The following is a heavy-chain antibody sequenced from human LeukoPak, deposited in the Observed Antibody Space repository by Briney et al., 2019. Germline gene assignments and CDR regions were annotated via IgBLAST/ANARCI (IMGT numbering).Heavy chain of an antibody. CDR3: ARGKYDFWSGYSSWFDP. D-gene: IGHD3-3*01. Sequence: GGSLRLSCAASGFTFSSYWMSWVRQAPGKGLEWVANIKQDGSEKYYVDSVKGRFTISRDNAKNSLYLQMNSLRAKDTAVYYCARGKYDFWSGYSSWFDPWGQGTLVTVSS. J-gene: IGHJ5*02. CDR2: IKQDGSEK. V-gene: IGHV3-7*01. CDR1: GFTFSSYW.